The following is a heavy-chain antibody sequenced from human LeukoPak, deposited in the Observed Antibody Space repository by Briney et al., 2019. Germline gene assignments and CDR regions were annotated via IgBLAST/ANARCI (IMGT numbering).Heavy chain of an antibody. J-gene: IGHJ4*02. CDR2: LYSDGNT. V-gene: IGHV3-53*01. CDR3: ARGVEPLAANTLAY. D-gene: IGHD1-14*01. CDR1: GFTVITND. Sequence: GGSLRLSCAAAGFTVITNDMTWVRQAPGKGLEWVSVLYSDGNTKYADSVQGRFTISRDNSKNTLYLEMNSLSPDDTAVYYCARGVEPLAANTLAYWGQGTPVTVSS.